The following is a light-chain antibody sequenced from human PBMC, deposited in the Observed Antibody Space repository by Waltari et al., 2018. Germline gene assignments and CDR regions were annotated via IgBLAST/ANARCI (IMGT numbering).Light chain of an antibody. J-gene: IGKJ1*01. Sequence: IVLTQSPGTASLSPGERVTLSCRASQSVGSSSLAWYQQKPGQAPRLGIYRASRRATGTPDRFRGRGSGTDVSLTISRLEPEDFAVYYCQQHGTLPATFGQGTKVEIK. V-gene: IGKV3-20*01. CDR1: QSVGSSS. CDR2: RAS. CDR3: QQHGTLPAT.